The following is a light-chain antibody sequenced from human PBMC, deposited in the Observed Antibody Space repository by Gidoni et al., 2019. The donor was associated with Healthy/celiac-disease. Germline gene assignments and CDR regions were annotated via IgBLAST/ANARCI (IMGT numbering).Light chain of an antibody. CDR1: SSDVGGYNY. CDR3: SSYTSSSTLKV. CDR2: DVS. J-gene: IGLJ2*01. V-gene: IGLV2-14*01. Sequence: QSALTPPAYVSGSPGQSITISCTGTSSDVGGYNYVSWYQQHPGKAPKLMIYDVSNRPSGVSNRFSGSKSGNTASLTISGLQAEDEADYYCSSYTSSSTLKVFGGGTKLTVL.